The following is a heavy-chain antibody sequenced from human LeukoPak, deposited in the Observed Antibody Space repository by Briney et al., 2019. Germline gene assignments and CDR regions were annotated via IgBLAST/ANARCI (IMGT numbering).Heavy chain of an antibody. CDR3: VKALRRIAVAGNWFLT. D-gene: IGHD6-19*01. J-gene: IGHJ5*02. Sequence: PGGSLRLSCAASGFTFSSYAMSWVRQAPGKGLEWVSAISGSGGSTYYADSVKGRFTISRDNSKNTLYLQMNSLRAEDTAVYYCVKALRRIAVAGNWFLTWGQGTLGTVSS. V-gene: IGHV3-23*01. CDR2: ISGSGGST. CDR1: GFTFSSYA.